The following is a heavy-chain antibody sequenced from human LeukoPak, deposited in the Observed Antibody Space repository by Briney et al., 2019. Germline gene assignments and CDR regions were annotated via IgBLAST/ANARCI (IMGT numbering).Heavy chain of an antibody. CDR2: ISGSGGRT. CDR1: GFTFSSYA. Sequence: TGGSLRLSCAASGFTFSSYAMSWVRQAPGKGLEWVSGISGSGGRTYYADPVKGRFTISRDNSKNTLDLQMSSLRAEDTAVYYCAKDVVGEFDYWGQGTLVTVSS. J-gene: IGHJ4*02. V-gene: IGHV3-23*01. D-gene: IGHD1-26*01. CDR3: AKDVVGEFDY.